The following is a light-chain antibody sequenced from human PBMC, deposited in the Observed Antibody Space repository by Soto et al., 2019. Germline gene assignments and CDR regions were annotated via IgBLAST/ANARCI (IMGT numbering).Light chain of an antibody. V-gene: IGKV1-39*01. CDR3: HQSYRTVWT. Sequence: DIQMTQSTSSLSASVGDRVTITCRTSQHIFSYLNWYQQKAGQAPKLLIHSASTLESGVPSRFSGGGSGTDFTLTISGLQPEDFATYFCHQSYRTVWTFGQGTKVDIK. CDR2: SAS. J-gene: IGKJ1*01. CDR1: QHIFSY.